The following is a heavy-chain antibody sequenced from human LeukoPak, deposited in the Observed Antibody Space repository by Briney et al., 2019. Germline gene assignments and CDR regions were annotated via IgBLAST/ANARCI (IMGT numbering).Heavy chain of an antibody. Sequence: GGSLRLSCEASGFMLSVYYMSWFRLAPGKGLEWIGYISSTGSYTTYADSARGRLTISRDNAKNLLFLQMNNLRAEDTAVYYCATNTYADYVSFDIWGQGTMVTVSS. D-gene: IGHD2-2*01. CDR1: GFMLSVYY. CDR2: ISSTGSYT. V-gene: IGHV3-11*03. J-gene: IGHJ3*02. CDR3: ATNTYADYVSFDI.